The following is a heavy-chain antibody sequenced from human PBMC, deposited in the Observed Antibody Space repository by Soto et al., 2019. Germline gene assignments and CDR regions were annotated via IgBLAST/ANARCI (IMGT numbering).Heavy chain of an antibody. CDR2: IYLGDSDT. CDR1: GDTFPTYW. V-gene: IGHV5-51*01. J-gene: IGHJ6*02. D-gene: IGHD6-13*01. CDR3: ARTAAAGKYYYAMGV. Sequence: GESLKISCKGSGDTFPTYWIGWVRQMPGKGLEWMGIIYLGDSDTTYSPSFQGQVTISADKSINTAYLQWDSLKASDTAMYYCARTAAAGKYYYAMGVWGQGTTVTVSS.